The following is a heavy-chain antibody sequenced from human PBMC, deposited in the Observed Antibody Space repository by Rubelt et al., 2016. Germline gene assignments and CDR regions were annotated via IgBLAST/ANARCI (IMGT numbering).Heavy chain of an antibody. Sequence: EVQLVESGGGLVQPGGSLRLSCAASGFTFSSYWLHWVRQAPGKGLVWVSRINSDGSSTSYADSVKGRFTISRDNAKNTRYRQMNSLRVEETAGYYCARGYCGGGSCSRAYWGQGTRVTVSS. CDR3: ARGYCGGGSCSRAY. D-gene: IGHD2-15*01. CDR1: GFTFSSYW. V-gene: IGHV3-74*01. CDR2: INSDGSST. J-gene: IGHJ4*02.